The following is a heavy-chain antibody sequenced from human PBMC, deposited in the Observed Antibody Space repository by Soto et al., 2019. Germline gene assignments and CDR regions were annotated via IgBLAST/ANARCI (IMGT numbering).Heavy chain of an antibody. V-gene: IGHV4-31*03. Sequence: SETLSLTCTFSVVSISSGGYYCSWIRQHPGKGLEWIGYIYYSGSTYYNPSLKSRVTISVDTSKNQFSLKLSSVTAADTAVYYCARLATTPTILYFEYWGQGTLATVS. D-gene: IGHD2-15*01. CDR3: ARLATTPTILYFEY. CDR1: VVSISSGGYY. J-gene: IGHJ4*02. CDR2: IYYSGST.